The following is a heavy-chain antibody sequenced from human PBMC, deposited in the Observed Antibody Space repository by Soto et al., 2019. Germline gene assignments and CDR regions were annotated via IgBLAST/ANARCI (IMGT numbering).Heavy chain of an antibody. V-gene: IGHV3-7*01. Sequence: GGALRLSCAASGFTFSSYWMSWVRQAPGRGLEWVANIKQDGSEKYYVDSVKGRFTISRDNAKNSLYLQMNSLRAEDTAVYYCARESRYSGLDYWGQGTLVTVSS. CDR2: IKQDGSEK. CDR1: GFTFSSYW. CDR3: ARESRYSGLDY. J-gene: IGHJ4*02. D-gene: IGHD5-12*01.